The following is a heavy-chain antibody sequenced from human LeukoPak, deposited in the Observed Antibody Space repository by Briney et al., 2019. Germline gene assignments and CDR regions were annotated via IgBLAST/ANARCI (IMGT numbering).Heavy chain of an antibody. CDR1: GFTFSSYW. J-gene: IGHJ6*03. Sequence: PGGSLRLSCAASGFTFSSYWMSWVRQAPGKGLEWVANIKQDGSEKYYVDSVKGRFTISRDNAKNSLYLQMNSLRAEDTAVYYCARDDGNYDFWSGYPYYYYMDVWGKGTTVTVSS. CDR2: IKQDGSEK. CDR3: ARDDGNYDFWSGYPYYYYMDV. V-gene: IGHV3-7*01. D-gene: IGHD3-3*01.